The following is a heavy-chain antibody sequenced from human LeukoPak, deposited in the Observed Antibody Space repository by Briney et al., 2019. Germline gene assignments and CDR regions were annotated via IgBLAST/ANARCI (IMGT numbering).Heavy chain of an antibody. Sequence: ASVKVSCKASGYTFTSYDINWVRQATGQGLEWMGWMNPNSGNTGYAQKFQGRVTITRNTSISTAYMELSSLRSEDTAVYYCARRFGELLSHAFDIWGQGTMVTVSS. V-gene: IGHV1-8*03. CDR2: MNPNSGNT. CDR1: GYTFTSYD. J-gene: IGHJ3*02. D-gene: IGHD3-10*01. CDR3: ARRFGELLSHAFDI.